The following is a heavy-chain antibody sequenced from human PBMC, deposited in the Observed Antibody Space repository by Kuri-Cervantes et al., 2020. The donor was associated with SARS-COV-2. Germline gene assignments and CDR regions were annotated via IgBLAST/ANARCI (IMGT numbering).Heavy chain of an antibody. CDR1: GFTFSSYA. CDR3: VKDHAADGTTYFDY. D-gene: IGHD6-13*01. CDR2: IRSNGCST. V-gene: IGHV3-64D*08. J-gene: IGHJ4*02. Sequence: GESLKISCSASGFTFSSYAMHWVRQAPGKGLEYVSAIRSNGCSTYYADSVEGRFTISRDNSKNTLYLQMSSLRAEDTAVYYCVKDHAADGTTYFDYWGQGTLVTVSS.